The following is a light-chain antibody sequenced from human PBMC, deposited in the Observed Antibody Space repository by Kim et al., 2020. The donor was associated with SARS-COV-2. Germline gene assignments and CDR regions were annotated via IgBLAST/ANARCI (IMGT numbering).Light chain of an antibody. CDR3: QQYTKWPL. CDR1: QSVTSN. Sequence: SVSPGETATLSCRASQSVTSNLVWYQQKPGQAPRLLIYSASTRATGIPARCSGAGSGTEFTLTISSLQPEDFAIYYCQQYTKWPLFGPGTKVDIK. CDR2: SAS. J-gene: IGKJ3*01. V-gene: IGKV3-15*01.